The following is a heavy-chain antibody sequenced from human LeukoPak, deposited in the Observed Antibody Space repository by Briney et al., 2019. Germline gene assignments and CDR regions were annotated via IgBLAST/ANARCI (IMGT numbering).Heavy chain of an antibody. CDR1: VYTLTSYG. J-gene: IGHJ4*02. Sequence: ASVAVSFKSSVYTLTSYGISWVRQAPGQGLEWVGWISAYNGNTNYAQKLHGRVTMTTDTSTRTAYMKLRSLRSDDPAVYYCARELGYCSSTSCLYDYWGLGTLVTVSS. V-gene: IGHV1-18*04. CDR3: ARELGYCSSTSCLYDY. D-gene: IGHD2-2*01. CDR2: ISAYNGNT.